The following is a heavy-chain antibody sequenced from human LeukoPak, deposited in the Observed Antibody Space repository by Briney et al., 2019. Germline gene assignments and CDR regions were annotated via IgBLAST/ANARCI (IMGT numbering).Heavy chain of an antibody. CDR1: GFTFSTYW. D-gene: IGHD3-3*01. CDR2: IKQDGNQK. J-gene: IGHJ5*01. Sequence: PGGSLRLSCAASGFTFSTYWMSWVRQAPGKGLEWVANIKQDGNQKYYVDSVKGRFTISGDNAKNSLYLQMNSLRAEDTAVYYCARAGSLEWLFDSWGQGTLVTVSP. V-gene: IGHV3-7*01. CDR3: ARAGSLEWLFDS.